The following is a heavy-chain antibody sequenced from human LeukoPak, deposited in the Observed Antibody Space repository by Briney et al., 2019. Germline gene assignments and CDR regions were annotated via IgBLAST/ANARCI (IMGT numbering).Heavy chain of an antibody. D-gene: IGHD3-9*01. J-gene: IGHJ4*02. Sequence: GGSLRLSCAASGFTFSSYGMHWVRQAPGKGLEWVAVISYDGSNKYYADSVKGRFTISRDNSKNTLYLQMNSLRAEDTAVYYCASQYYDILTGYPSDYWGQGTLVTVSS. CDR1: GFTFSSYG. CDR3: ASQYYDILTGYPSDY. CDR2: ISYDGSNK. V-gene: IGHV3-30*03.